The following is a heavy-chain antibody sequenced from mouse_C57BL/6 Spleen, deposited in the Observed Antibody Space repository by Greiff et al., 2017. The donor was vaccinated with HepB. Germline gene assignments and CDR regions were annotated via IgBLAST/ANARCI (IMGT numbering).Heavy chain of an antibody. CDR3: ARYGGLFDY. Sequence: QVQLKQPGAELVRPGSSVKLSCKASGYTFTSYWMDWVKQRPGQGLEWIGNIYPSDSETHYNQKFKDKATLTVDKSSSTAYMQLSSLTSEDSAVYYCARYGGLFDYWGQGTTLTVSS. CDR1: GYTFTSYW. J-gene: IGHJ2*01. D-gene: IGHD1-1*02. V-gene: IGHV1-61*01. CDR2: IYPSDSET.